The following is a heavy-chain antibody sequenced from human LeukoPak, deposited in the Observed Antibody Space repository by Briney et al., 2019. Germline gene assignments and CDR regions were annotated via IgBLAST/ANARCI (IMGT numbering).Heavy chain of an antibody. D-gene: IGHD2-21*01. CDR3: VRDNYSYRLDV. Sequence: GGSLRLSCAASGFTFSDYYMSWIRQAPGKGLEWVSAIGGTGGNIFYTDSVKGRFTISRDNSKNTLYLHMNSLRAEDTAIYYCVRDNYSYRLDVWGQGTLVTVSS. CDR2: IGGTGGNI. V-gene: IGHV3-23*01. J-gene: IGHJ4*02. CDR1: GFTFSDYY.